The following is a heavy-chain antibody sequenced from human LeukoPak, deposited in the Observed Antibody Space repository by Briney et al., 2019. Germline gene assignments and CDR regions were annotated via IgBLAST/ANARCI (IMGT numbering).Heavy chain of an antibody. CDR3: ARDDNSEGYTYGFYAFDI. V-gene: IGHV3-7*01. CDR1: GFTFSSCA. Sequence: PGGSLRLSCAASGFTFSSCAMSWVRQSPGKGLEWVANIKPDGTDTYYVGSVKGRFTISRDNAKNSVYLQIDSLRAEDTAVYFCARDDNSEGYTYGFYAFDIWGQGTMVTVSS. CDR2: IKPDGTDT. J-gene: IGHJ3*02. D-gene: IGHD5-18*01.